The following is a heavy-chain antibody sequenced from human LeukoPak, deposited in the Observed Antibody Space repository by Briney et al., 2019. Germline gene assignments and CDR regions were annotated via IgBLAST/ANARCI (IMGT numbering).Heavy chain of an antibody. CDR2: IYYSGST. CDR1: GGSISSSSYY. CDR3: ARTGDIVVVPAAED. V-gene: IGHV4-39*01. J-gene: IGHJ4*02. Sequence: PSETLSLTCTVSGGSISSSSYYWGWIRQPPGKGLEWIGSIYYSGSTYYNPSLKSRVTISVDTSKNQFSLKLSSVTAADTAVYYCARTGDIVVVPAAEDWGQGTLVTVSS. D-gene: IGHD2-2*01.